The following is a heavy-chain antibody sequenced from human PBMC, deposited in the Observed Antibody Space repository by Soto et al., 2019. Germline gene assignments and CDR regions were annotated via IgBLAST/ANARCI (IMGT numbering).Heavy chain of an antibody. J-gene: IGHJ6*02. V-gene: IGHV4-31*03. D-gene: IGHD5-18*01. CDR1: GGSISSGGYY. CDR2: IHYSGGA. CDR3: VRQGYGPLHGLVDV. Sequence: PSETLSLTCTVSGGSISSGGYYWNWIRQHPGKGLEWIGYIHYSGGAYYNPSLRSRVAISVDTSKNQFSLRLSSVSATDTAMYYCVRQGYGPLHGLVDVWGQGTTVTVSS.